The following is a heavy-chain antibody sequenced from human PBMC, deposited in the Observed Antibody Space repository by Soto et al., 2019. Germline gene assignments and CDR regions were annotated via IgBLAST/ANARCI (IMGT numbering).Heavy chain of an antibody. CDR1: GGSISSYY. CDR3: ARRGNSSSSLRWFDP. Sequence: SETLSLTCTVSGGSISSYYWSWIRQPPGKGLEWIGYIYYSGSTNYNPSLKSRVTISVDTSKNQFSLKLSSVTAADTAVYYCARRGNSSSSLRWFDPWGQGTLVTVSS. V-gene: IGHV4-59*01. CDR2: IYYSGST. D-gene: IGHD6-6*01. J-gene: IGHJ5*02.